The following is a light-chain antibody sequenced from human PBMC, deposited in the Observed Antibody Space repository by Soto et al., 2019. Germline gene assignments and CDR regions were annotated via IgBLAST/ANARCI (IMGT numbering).Light chain of an antibody. CDR2: GVS. CDR3: QQYGNSVVS. CDR1: HIFNSNY. V-gene: IGKV3-20*01. J-gene: IGKJ3*01. Sequence: NFLTNSPGTLSLSKGERATLSGRASHIFNSNYLSWHEHKPGQAPRRLIYGVSSRATGIPDRFSGSGSGTDFTLTISRLEPEDFAVYYCQQYGNSVVSFGPGTKVDIK.